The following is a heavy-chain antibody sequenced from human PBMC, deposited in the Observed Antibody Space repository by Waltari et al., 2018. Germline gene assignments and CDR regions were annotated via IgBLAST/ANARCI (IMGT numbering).Heavy chain of an antibody. D-gene: IGHD2-2*01. CDR2: INPNSGDT. CDR3: ARESAFSTSWYPGFDP. J-gene: IGHJ5*02. CDR1: GYTLTSYY. Sequence: QVQLVQSGAEVKKPGASVKVSCKASGYTLTSYYMHWVRQATGQGLEWRGRINPNSGDTNYARKYQDRVTRTSDTSVNTAYMVVGRLTSDDTAVYFCARESAFSTSWYPGFDPWGQGTLVTVAS. V-gene: IGHV1-2*06.